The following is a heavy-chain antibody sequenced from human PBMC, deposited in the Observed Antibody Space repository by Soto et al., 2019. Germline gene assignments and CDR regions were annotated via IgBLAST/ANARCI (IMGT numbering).Heavy chain of an antibody. Sequence: VGSLRLSGAASGFTSSGYWMTWVRQAPGKGLEWVANINQDGSEKYYVDSVKGRFTISRDNAKDSLYLQMNSLRAEDTAIYYCARDYSNPRGRFDPWGQGTLVTV. CDR1: GFTSSGYW. D-gene: IGHD4-4*01. CDR2: INQDGSEK. CDR3: ARDYSNPRGRFDP. J-gene: IGHJ5*02. V-gene: IGHV3-7*01.